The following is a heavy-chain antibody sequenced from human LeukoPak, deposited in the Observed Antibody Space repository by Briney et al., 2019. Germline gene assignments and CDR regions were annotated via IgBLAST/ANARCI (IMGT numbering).Heavy chain of an antibody. CDR1: GFTFSSYA. J-gene: IGHJ4*02. CDR2: ISGSGGST. Sequence: GGSLRLSCVASGFTFSSYAMTWVRQAPGKGLEWVSAISGSGGSTYSADSVKGRSTISRDNSKNTLYLQMNSLRVEDTAVYYCAKVSTVTTWDYFAYWGQGTLVTVSS. CDR3: AKVSTVTTWDYFAY. V-gene: IGHV3-23*01. D-gene: IGHD4-17*01.